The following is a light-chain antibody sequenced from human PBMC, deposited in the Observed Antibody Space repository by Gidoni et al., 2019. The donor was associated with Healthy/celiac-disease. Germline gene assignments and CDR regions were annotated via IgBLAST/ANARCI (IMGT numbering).Light chain of an antibody. CDR2: WAS. CDR1: QSVLYSSNNKNY. J-gene: IGKJ5*01. Sequence: DIVMTQSPDSLAVSLGERATINCKSSQSVLYSSNNKNYLAWYQQKPGQPPKLLIYWASTRESGVPDRFSGSGSGTDFTLTISSLQAEDVAVYYCQQYYSTPPFFGQXTRLEIK. CDR3: QQYYSTPPF. V-gene: IGKV4-1*01.